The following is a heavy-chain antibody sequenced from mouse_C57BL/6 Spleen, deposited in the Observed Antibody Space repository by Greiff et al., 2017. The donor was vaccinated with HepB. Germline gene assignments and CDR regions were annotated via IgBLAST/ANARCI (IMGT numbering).Heavy chain of an antibody. CDR3: TRGGGMVTTEGAWFAY. CDR2: ISSGGDYI. Sequence: EVMLVESGEGLVKPGGSLKLSCAASGFTFSSYAMSWVRQTPEKRLEWVAYISSGGDYIYYADTVKGRFTISRDNARNTLYLQMSSLKSEDTAMYYCTRGGGMVTTEGAWFAYWGQGTLVTVSA. D-gene: IGHD2-2*01. V-gene: IGHV5S21*01. CDR1: GFTFSSYA. J-gene: IGHJ3*01.